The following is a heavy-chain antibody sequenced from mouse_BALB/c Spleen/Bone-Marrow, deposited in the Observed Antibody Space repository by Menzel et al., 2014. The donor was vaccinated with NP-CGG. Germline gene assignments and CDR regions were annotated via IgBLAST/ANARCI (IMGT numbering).Heavy chain of an antibody. CDR3: ARARYFDN. Sequence: EVQLQQSGPELVKPGTSVKMSCKASGYTFTDYYMMWVRQSHGKSLEWIGHINPNTDGTFYNQKFKGKATLTVDKSSSTACMQLSSLAAEDAAVYYCARARYFDNWGQGTTLTVSS. CDR2: INPNTDGT. V-gene: IGHV1-26*01. CDR1: GYTFTDYY. J-gene: IGHJ2*01.